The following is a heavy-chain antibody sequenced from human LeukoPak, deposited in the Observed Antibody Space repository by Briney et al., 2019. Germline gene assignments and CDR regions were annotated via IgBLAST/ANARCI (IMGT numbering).Heavy chain of an antibody. CDR1: GGSISSGGYY. J-gene: IGHJ4*02. D-gene: IGHD3-16*01. V-gene: IGHV4-31*03. CDR2: IYYSGST. CDR3: ARGRTDYDYVWGSYASWYYFDY. Sequence: PSQTLSLTCTVSGGSISSGGYYWSWIRQHPGKGLEWIGYIYYSGSTYYNPSLKSRVTISVDTSKNQFSLKLSSVTAADTAVYYCARGRTDYDYVWGSYASWYYFDYWGQGTLVTVSS.